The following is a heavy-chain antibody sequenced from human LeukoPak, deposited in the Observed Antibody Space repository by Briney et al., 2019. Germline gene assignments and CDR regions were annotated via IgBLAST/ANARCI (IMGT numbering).Heavy chain of an antibody. CDR2: ISYDGSNK. V-gene: IGHV3-30-3*01. D-gene: IGHD3-10*01. CDR1: GFTFSSYA. CDR3: AQGNYFY. Sequence: GGSLRLSCAASGFTFSSYAMHWVRQAPGKGLEWVAVISYDGSNKYYADSVKGRFTISRDNSKNTLYLQMNSLRAEDTAVYYCAQGNYFYWGQGTLVTVSS. J-gene: IGHJ4*02.